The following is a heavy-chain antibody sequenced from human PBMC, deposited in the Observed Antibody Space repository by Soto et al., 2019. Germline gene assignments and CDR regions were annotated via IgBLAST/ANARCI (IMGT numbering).Heavy chain of an antibody. CDR2: INDGGSA. CDR3: ARGLFSETHYSGGWYFFDY. V-gene: IGHV4-34*01. J-gene: IGHJ4*02. D-gene: IGHD1-26*01. Sequence: QVQLQQWGAGLLKPSETLSLTCAVYGGSFSGYSWTWIRQSPGKGLEWLGQINDGGSANYNPYLTRRVTISVDTSNNEFFLELSSVTAADTAVYYCARGLFSETHYSGGWYFFDYWGQGTLVTVAS. CDR1: GGSFSGYS.